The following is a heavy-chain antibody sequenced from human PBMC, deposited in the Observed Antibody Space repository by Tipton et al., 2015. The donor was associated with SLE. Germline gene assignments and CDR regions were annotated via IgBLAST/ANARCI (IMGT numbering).Heavy chain of an antibody. CDR2: ISYDGSNK. CDR1: GFTFSDYY. V-gene: IGHV3-30-3*01. J-gene: IGHJ1*01. CDR3: ARIREGRGEDDAEYFQH. D-gene: IGHD2-21*01. Sequence: RSLRLSCAASGFTFSDYYMSWIRQAPGKGLEWVAVISYDGSNKYYADSVKGRFTISRDNSKNTLYLQMNSLRAEDTAVYYCARIREGRGEDDAEYFQHWGQGTLVTVSS.